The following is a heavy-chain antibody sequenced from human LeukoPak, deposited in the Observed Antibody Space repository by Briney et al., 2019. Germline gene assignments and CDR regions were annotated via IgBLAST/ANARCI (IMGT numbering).Heavy chain of an antibody. J-gene: IGHJ5*02. D-gene: IGHD1-26*01. V-gene: IGHV3-49*03. CDR3: TRVQWEPHSPNWFDP. Sequence: PGGSLRLSCTASGFTFGDYAMSWFRQAPGKGLEWVGFIRSKAYGGTTEYAASVKGRFTISRDDSKSIAYLQMNSLKTEDTAVYYCTRVQWEPHSPNWFDPWGQGTLVTVSS. CDR2: IRSKAYGGTT. CDR1: GFTFGDYA.